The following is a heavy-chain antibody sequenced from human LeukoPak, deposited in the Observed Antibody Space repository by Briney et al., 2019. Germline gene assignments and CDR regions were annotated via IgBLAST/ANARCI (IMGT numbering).Heavy chain of an antibody. CDR2: INHSGST. J-gene: IGHJ6*03. CDR1: GGSFSGYY. V-gene: IGHV4-34*01. CDR3: ASGPRHYYYYYMDV. Sequence: SETLSLTCAVYGGSFSGYYWSWIRQPPGKGLGWIGGINHSGSTNYNPSLKSRVTISVDTSKNQFSLKLSSVTAADTAVYYCASGPRHYYYYYMDVWGKGTTVTVSS.